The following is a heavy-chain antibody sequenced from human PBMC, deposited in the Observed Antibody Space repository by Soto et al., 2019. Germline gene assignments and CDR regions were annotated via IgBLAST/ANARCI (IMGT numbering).Heavy chain of an antibody. CDR2: INPNSGGT. V-gene: IGHV1-2*02. Sequence: GASVKVSCKASGYTFTGYYMHWVRQAPGQGFEWMGWINPNSGGTNYAQKFQGRVTMTRDTSISTAYMELSRLRSDDTAVYYCASQDYGGSLEAFDIWGQGTMVTVSS. J-gene: IGHJ3*02. D-gene: IGHD4-17*01. CDR3: ASQDYGGSLEAFDI. CDR1: GYTFTGYY.